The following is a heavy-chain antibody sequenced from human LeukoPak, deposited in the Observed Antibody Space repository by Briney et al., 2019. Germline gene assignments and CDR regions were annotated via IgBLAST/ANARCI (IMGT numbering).Heavy chain of an antibody. V-gene: IGHV4-4*07. J-gene: IGHJ2*01. CDR1: GDSISNFY. CDR2: IYTSGST. D-gene: IGHD6-13*01. Sequence: SETLSLTCTVSGDSISNFYWSWIRQPAGKGLEWIGRIYTSGSTNYNPSLKSRVTMSVETSKNQFSLKLSSVTAADTAVYYCARVYYSSSYDYWYFDLWGRGTLVTVSS. CDR3: ARVYYSSSYDYWYFDL.